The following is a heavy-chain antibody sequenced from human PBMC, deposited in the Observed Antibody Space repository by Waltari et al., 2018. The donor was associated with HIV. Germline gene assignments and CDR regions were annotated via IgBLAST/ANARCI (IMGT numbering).Heavy chain of an antibody. CDR2: SNPNSGST. J-gene: IGHJ4*02. CDR1: GYTFSDNY. V-gene: IGHV1-2*02. CDR3: ARVPQGRLGELSTYYFDY. D-gene: IGHD3-16*01. Sequence: QVQLVQSGAVVKKPGASVKVSCKTSGYTFSDNYIQWMRPAPGQGPEWMGGSNPNSGSTNYAQRCQDRVTLTRDTRSSTVFMDLSRLASDDTAVYYCARVPQGRLGELSTYYFDYWGQGSLVIVS.